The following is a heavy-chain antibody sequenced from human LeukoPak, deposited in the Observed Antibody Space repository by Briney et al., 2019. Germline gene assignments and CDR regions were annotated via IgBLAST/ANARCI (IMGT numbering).Heavy chain of an antibody. CDR2: FDPEDGET. V-gene: IGHV1-24*01. Sequence: ASVKVSCKVSGYTLTELSMHRVRQAPGKGLEWMGGFDPEDGETIYAQKFQGRVTMTEDTSTDTAYMELSSLRSEDTAVYYCATQLLSIQYFQHWGQGTLVTVSS. CDR3: ATQLLSIQYFQH. D-gene: IGHD2-2*01. CDR1: GYTLTELS. J-gene: IGHJ1*01.